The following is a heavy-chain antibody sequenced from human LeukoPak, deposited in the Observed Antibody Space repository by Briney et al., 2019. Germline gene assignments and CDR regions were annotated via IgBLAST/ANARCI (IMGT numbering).Heavy chain of an antibody. J-gene: IGHJ4*02. CDR1: GGYISSYY. CDR2: IYYSGST. Sequence: SETLSLTCTVSGGYISSYYWSWIRQPPGKGLEWIGYIYYSGSTNYNPSLKSRVTISVDTSKNQFSLKLSSVTAADTAVYYCARVRYSYGYELGYWGQGTLVTVSS. V-gene: IGHV4-59*01. D-gene: IGHD5-18*01. CDR3: ARVRYSYGYELGY.